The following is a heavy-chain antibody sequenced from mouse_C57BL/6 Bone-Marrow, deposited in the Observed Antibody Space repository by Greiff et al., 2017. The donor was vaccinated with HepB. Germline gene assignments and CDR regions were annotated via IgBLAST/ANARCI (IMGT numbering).Heavy chain of an antibody. D-gene: IGHD1-1*01. CDR3: ARPTYGSRGYYAMYY. V-gene: IGHV5-12*01. Sequence: EVKLQESGGGLVQPGGSLKLSCAASGFTFSDYYMYWVRQTPEKRLEWVAYISNGGGSTYYPDTVKGRFTISRDNAKNTLYLQMSRLKSADTAMYYCARPTYGSRGYYAMYYWGQGTSVTVSS. J-gene: IGHJ4*01. CDR1: GFTFSDYY. CDR2: ISNGGGST.